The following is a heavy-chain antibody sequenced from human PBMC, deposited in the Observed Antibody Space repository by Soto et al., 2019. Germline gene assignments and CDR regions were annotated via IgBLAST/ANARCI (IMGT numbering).Heavy chain of an antibody. CDR1: GDSISDFY. D-gene: IGHD7-27*01. CDR3: ARDRGNRGYYYYGMDV. CDR2: IYHTGST. J-gene: IGHJ6*02. V-gene: IGHV4-59*01. Sequence: SETLSLTCTVSGDSISDFYWTWIRQSPGKGLEWIGYIYHTGSTKYNPSLESRVTFSIDTSKSQFSLKLSSVTAADTAVYYCARDRGNRGYYYYGMDVWGQGTTVTVSS.